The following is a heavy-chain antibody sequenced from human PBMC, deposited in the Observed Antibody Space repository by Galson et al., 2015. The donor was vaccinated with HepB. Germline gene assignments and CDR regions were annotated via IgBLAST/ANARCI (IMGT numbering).Heavy chain of an antibody. Sequence: SLRLSCAASGFTFTTSDMHWVRQAPGKGLEWVAVISFDGSNKYYADSVKGRFTISRDNSKNTLYLQMNSLRGEDTAVYYCAANDYGEFYCMDVWGKGTTVTVSS. CDR1: GFTFTTSD. CDR2: ISFDGSNK. J-gene: IGHJ6*03. CDR3: AANDYGEFYCMDV. D-gene: IGHD4-17*01. V-gene: IGHV3-30*03.